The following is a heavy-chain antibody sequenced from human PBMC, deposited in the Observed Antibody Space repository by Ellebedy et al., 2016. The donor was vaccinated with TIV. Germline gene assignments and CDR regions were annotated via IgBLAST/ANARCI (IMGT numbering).Heavy chain of an antibody. V-gene: IGHV3-23*01. Sequence: GESLKISXAASGFTFSSYAMSWVRQAPGKGLEWVSAISGGGGSTYYADSVKGRFTISRDNSKNTLYLQMNSLRAEDTAVYYCAKEGAVVPVFDYWGQGTLVTVSS. CDR3: AKEGAVVPVFDY. J-gene: IGHJ4*02. CDR1: GFTFSSYA. CDR2: ISGGGGST. D-gene: IGHD6-19*01.